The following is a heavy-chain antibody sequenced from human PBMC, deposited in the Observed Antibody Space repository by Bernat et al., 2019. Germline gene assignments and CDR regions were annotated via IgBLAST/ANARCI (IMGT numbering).Heavy chain of an antibody. CDR1: GFTFSSYG. CDR3: AKSADIVASYNAFDI. Sequence: LVESGGGVVQPGRSLRLSCAASGFTFSSYGMHWVRQAPGKGLEWVAVISYDGSNKYYADSVKGRFTISRDNSKNTLYLQMNSLRAEDTAVYYCAKSADIVASYNAFDIWGQGTMVTVSS. J-gene: IGHJ3*02. CDR2: ISYDGSNK. D-gene: IGHD5-12*01. V-gene: IGHV3-30*18.